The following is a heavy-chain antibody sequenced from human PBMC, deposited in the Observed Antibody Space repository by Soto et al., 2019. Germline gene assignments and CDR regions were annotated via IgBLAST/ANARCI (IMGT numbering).Heavy chain of an antibody. V-gene: IGHV1-2*02. J-gene: IGHJ4*02. CDR3: ARKGWYSSSTPGADFGY. D-gene: IGHD6-6*01. CDR1: GYTFTGCY. Sequence: AVKVSCKASGYTFTGCYSHWVRQAPGQGREGMGWINPNSGGTNYAQKFQGRVTMTRDTSISTAYMELSRLRSDDTAVYYCARKGWYSSSTPGADFGYWGQGTLVTVSS. CDR2: INPNSGGT.